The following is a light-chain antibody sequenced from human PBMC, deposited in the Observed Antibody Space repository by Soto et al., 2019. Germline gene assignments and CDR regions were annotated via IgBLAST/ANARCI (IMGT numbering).Light chain of an antibody. CDR3: QQYYGAPYT. CDR1: RSLLSFSNNKNY. Sequence: SPLSCWSSRSLLSFSNNKNYLSWYQRKPGQPPKLLIYWASTRESGVPDRFTGSGSGTDFTLTISSLQAEDVAVYYCQQYYGAPYTFGQGTNLEIK. J-gene: IGKJ2*01. V-gene: IGKV4-1*01. CDR2: WAS.